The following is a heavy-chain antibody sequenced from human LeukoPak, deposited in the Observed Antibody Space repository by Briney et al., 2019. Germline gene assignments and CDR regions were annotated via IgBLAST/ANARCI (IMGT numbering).Heavy chain of an antibody. CDR3: ARKPNSIYWFDP. Sequence: PSETLSLTCAVSGYSTSSDNWWGWIRQPPGKGLEWIGYIHYSGITYYSPSLKSRVTLSVDTSKNQFSLRLSSVTAVDTAVYYCARKPNSIYWFDPWGQGTLVTVSS. V-gene: IGHV4-28*01. J-gene: IGHJ5*02. CDR1: GYSTSSDNW. D-gene: IGHD4-23*01. CDR2: IHYSGIT.